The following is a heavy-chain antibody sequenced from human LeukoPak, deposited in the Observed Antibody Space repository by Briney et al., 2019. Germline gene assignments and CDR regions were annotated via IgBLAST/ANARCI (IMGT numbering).Heavy chain of an antibody. CDR2: TYYRSTWYY. V-gene: IGHV6-1*01. D-gene: IGHD3-16*01. CDR1: GDSVSSNSAA. Sequence: SQTLSLTCAISGDSVSSNSAAWTWIRQSPSRGLEWLGRTYYRSTWYYEYSVSVESRITINPETSKNQFSLQANSVSPEDTAVYYCAREELGFDHWGQGTLVTVSS. J-gene: IGHJ4*02. CDR3: AREELGFDH.